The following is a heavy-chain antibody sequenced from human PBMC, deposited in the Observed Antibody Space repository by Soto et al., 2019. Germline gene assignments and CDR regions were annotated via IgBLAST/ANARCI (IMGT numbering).Heavy chain of an antibody. CDR3: VVEWSVDY. Sequence: EVQLVESGGGLVQPGRSLRLSCAASGFTFDDYAMHWVRQAPGKGLEWVSGIRWNSGSIGYADSVKGRFTISRDNAKNSLYLQMNSRRAEYTFLYYCVVEWSVDYWGQGTLVTGSS. J-gene: IGHJ4*02. D-gene: IGHD3-3*01. CDR1: GFTFDDYA. CDR2: IRWNSGSI. V-gene: IGHV3-9*01.